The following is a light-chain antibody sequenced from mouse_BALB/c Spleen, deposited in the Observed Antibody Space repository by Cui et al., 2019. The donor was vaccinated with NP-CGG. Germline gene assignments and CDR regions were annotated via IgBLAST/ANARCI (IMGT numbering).Light chain of an antibody. V-gene: IGLV1*01. CDR1: TGAVTTTNY. J-gene: IGLJ1*01. CDR2: GTN. Sequence: QAVVTQEYALTTSPGETVTLTCRSSTGAVTTTNYANWVQEKPDHLFTGLIGGTNNRVPGVPARFSGSLIGDKAALTITGAQTEDEAIYFCTLCYSNHWVFGGGTKLTVL. CDR3: TLCYSNHWV.